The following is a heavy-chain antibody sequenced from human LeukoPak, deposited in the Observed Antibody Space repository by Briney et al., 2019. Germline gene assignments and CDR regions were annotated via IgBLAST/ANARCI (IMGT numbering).Heavy chain of an antibody. D-gene: IGHD2-2*01. CDR1: GFTFSTYW. J-gene: IGHJ4*02. V-gene: IGHV3-7*01. CDR2: IRQDGSEK. Sequence: GGSLRLSCAASGFTFSTYWMSWVRQAPGKGLEWVATIRQDGSEKHYVDSVKGRFPISRDNAKNSLFLQMNSLTVEDTAVYYCVRGWGRASCPYFFDSWGQGILVTVSS. CDR3: VRGWGRASCPYFFDS.